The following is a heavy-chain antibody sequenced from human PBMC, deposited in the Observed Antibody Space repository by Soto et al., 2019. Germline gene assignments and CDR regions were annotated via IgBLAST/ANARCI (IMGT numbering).Heavy chain of an antibody. CDR1: GGSFSGYY. Sequence: SETLSLTCAVYGGSFSGYYWSWIRQPPGKGLEWIGEINHSGSTNYNPSLKSRVTISVDTSKNQFSLKLSSVTAADTAVYYCARGAARHPSLDYWGQGTLVTVSS. CDR2: INHSGST. J-gene: IGHJ4*02. D-gene: IGHD6-6*01. V-gene: IGHV4-34*01. CDR3: ARGAARHPSLDY.